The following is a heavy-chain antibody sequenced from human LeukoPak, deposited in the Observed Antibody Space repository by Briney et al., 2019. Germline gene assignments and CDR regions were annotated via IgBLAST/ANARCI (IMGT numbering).Heavy chain of an antibody. CDR1: GYTFTGYY. V-gene: IGHV1-2*02. Sequence: ASVKVSCKASGYTFTGYYMHWVRQAPGQGREWMGWINPNSGGTNYAQKFQGRVTMTRDTSISTAYMELSRLRSDDTAVYYCARSYYGSGSYYLSWGQGTLVTVSS. CDR3: ARSYYGSGSYYLS. D-gene: IGHD3-10*01. J-gene: IGHJ4*02. CDR2: INPNSGGT.